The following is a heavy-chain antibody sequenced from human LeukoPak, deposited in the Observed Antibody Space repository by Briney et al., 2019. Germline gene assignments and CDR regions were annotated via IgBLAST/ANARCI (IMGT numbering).Heavy chain of an antibody. D-gene: IGHD6-6*01. Sequence: GGSLRLSCAASGFTFSSYGMHWVRQAPCKGLQWVAFIRYDGSEKYYADSVKGRFTISRDNSKNTVYLQMNSLRPEDTAVYYCAKEVQLLPFDSWGQGTLVTVSS. V-gene: IGHV3-30*02. J-gene: IGHJ4*02. CDR2: IRYDGSEK. CDR3: AKEVQLLPFDS. CDR1: GFTFSSYG.